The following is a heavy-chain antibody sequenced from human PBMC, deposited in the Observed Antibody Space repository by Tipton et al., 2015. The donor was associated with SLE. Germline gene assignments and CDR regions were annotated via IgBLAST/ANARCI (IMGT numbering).Heavy chain of an antibody. CDR2: IYYSGGT. D-gene: IGHD6-13*01. CDR1: GGSISSHY. V-gene: IGHV4-59*11. Sequence: LRLSCTVSGGSISSHYWSWIRQPPGKGLEWIGYIYYSGGTNYNPSLKSRVSISVDTSKNQFSLKLTSVTAADTAVYYCARVRIAAAGEWFDPWGQGTLVTVSS. J-gene: IGHJ5*02. CDR3: ARVRIAAAGEWFDP.